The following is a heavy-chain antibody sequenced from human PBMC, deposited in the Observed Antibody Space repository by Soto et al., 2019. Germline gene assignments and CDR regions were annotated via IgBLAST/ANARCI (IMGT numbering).Heavy chain of an antibody. D-gene: IGHD3-22*01. CDR1: RFTFSNYP. J-gene: IGHJ3*02. V-gene: IGHV3-64D*06. CDR3: VKYYYDSSGYYGLNAFDI. CDR2: ISNNGGST. Sequence: GGALRLSCLASRFTFSNYPIHWVRQAPGKGLEYVSTISNNGGSTYYADSVKGRFTISRDNSKNTLYLQMSSLRPEDTAVYYCVKYYYDSSGYYGLNAFDIWGQGTMVTVSS.